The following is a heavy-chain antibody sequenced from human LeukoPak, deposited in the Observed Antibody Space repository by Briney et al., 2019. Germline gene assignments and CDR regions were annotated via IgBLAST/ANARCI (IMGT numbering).Heavy chain of an antibody. Sequence: ASVKVSCKASGGTFSSYTISWVRQAPGQGLEWMGRIIPILGIANYSQKFRGRVTITADKSTSTAYMEVSSLRSEDSAVYYCAREEGYDFWSGRGAYYYYYMDVWGKGTTVTVSS. CDR2: IIPILGIA. CDR3: AREEGYDFWSGRGAYYYYYMDV. CDR1: GGTFSSYT. J-gene: IGHJ6*03. V-gene: IGHV1-69*04. D-gene: IGHD3/OR15-3a*01.